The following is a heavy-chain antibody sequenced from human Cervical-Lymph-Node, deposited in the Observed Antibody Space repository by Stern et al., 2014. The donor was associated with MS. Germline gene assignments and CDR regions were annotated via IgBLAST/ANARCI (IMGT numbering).Heavy chain of an antibody. Sequence: EVQLVESGAEVKKPGESLKISCKGSGYSFTANWIAWVRQMPGKALEWMGIIYPGDSETRYSPSFQGQVTISADKSISTAYLQWSSLKASDTAMYYCARDYGDYAFDYWGQGTLVIVSS. V-gene: IGHV5-51*01. CDR2: IYPGDSET. CDR1: GYSFTANW. CDR3: ARDYGDYAFDY. D-gene: IGHD4-17*01. J-gene: IGHJ4*02.